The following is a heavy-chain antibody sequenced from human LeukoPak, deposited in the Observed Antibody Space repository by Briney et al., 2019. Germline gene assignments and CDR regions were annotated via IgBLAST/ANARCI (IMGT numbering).Heavy chain of an antibody. J-gene: IGHJ6*03. CDR1: GYTFTSYG. Sequence: ASVKVSCKASGYTFTSYGISWVRQAPGQGLEWMGWISAYNGNTNYARKLQGRVTMTTDTSTSTAYMELRSLRSDDTAVYYCAREAVAARNYYYYYMDVWGKGTTVTVSS. D-gene: IGHD6-6*01. V-gene: IGHV1-18*01. CDR2: ISAYNGNT. CDR3: AREAVAARNYYYYYMDV.